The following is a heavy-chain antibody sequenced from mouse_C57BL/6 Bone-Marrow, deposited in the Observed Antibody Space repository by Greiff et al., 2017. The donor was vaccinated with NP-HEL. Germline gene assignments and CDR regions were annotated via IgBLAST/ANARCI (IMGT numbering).Heavy chain of an antibody. J-gene: IGHJ2*01. V-gene: IGHV5-17*01. D-gene: IGHD2-10*02. Sequence: EVKLEESGGGLVKPGGSLKLSCAASGFTFSDYGMHWVRQAPEKGLEWVAYISSGSSTIYYADTVKGRFTISRDNAKNTLFLQMTSLRSEDTAMYYCARPGYGNPFDYGGQGTTLTVSA. CDR3: ARPGYGNPFDY. CDR1: GFTFSDYG. CDR2: ISSGSSTI.